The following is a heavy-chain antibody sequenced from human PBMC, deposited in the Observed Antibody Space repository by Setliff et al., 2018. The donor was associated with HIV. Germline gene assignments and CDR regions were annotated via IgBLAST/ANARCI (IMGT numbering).Heavy chain of an antibody. D-gene: IGHD3-3*01. CDR3: GRDPFWSGYDAFDI. CDR1: GYTFTGYY. V-gene: IGHV1-2*02. Sequence: ASVKVSCKASGYTFTGYYMHWVRQAPGQELEWMGWINPNTGGTNFAQKFQGRVTMTRDTSISTAYMELSRLRSDDTAVYYCGRDPFWSGYDAFDIWGQGTMVTVSS. J-gene: IGHJ3*02. CDR2: INPNTGGT.